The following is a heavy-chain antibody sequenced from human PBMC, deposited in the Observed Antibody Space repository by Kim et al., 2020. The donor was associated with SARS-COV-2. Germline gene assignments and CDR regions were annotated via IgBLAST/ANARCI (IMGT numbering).Heavy chain of an antibody. V-gene: IGHV3-30*18. Sequence: GGSLRLSCAASGFTFSSYGMHWVRQAPGKGLEWVAVISYDGSNKYYADSVKGRFTISRDNSKNTLYLQMNSLRAEDTAVYYCAKGGSRIVVTLVDYWGQGTLVTVSS. CDR1: GFTFSSYG. CDR3: AKGGSRIVVTLVDY. J-gene: IGHJ4*02. CDR2: ISYDGSNK. D-gene: IGHD5-12*01.